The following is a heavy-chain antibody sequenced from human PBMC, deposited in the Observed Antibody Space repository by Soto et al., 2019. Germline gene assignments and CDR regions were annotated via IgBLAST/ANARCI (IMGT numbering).Heavy chain of an antibody. V-gene: IGHV1-18*01. D-gene: IGHD3-9*01. CDR1: GYTFTSYG. J-gene: IGHJ5*02. Sequence: ASLKVSCKASGYTFTSYGISWVRQAPGQGLEWMGWISAYNGNTNYAQKLQGRVTMTTDTSTSTAYMELRSLRSDDTAVYYCARVMPVLRYSRPNWFDPWGQGTLVTVSS. CDR3: ARVMPVLRYSRPNWFDP. CDR2: ISAYNGNT.